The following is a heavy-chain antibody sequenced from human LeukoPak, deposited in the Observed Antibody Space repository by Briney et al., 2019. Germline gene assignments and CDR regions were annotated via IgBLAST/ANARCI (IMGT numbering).Heavy chain of an antibody. CDR2: ISSSSSYI. Sequence: GGSLRLSCAASGFTFSSYSVNWVRQAPGKGLEWVSSISSSSSYIYYADSVKGRFTISRDNAKNSLYLQMNSLRAEDTAVYYCARATHYDPDLYAFDIWGQGTMVTVSS. D-gene: IGHD3-3*01. J-gene: IGHJ3*02. CDR1: GFTFSSYS. V-gene: IGHV3-21*01. CDR3: ARATHYDPDLYAFDI.